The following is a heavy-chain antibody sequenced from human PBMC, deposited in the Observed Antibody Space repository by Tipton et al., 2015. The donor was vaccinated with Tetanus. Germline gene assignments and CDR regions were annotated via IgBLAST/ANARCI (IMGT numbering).Heavy chain of an antibody. V-gene: IGHV4-61*08. D-gene: IGHD3-3*01. Sequence: TLSLTCTVSGGSVRSGDYSWNWIRQPPGKGLEWLAYVSYSGRTNSNYSLKSRITISQDTSKNQYFLKLSSVTPADTAVYFCARANYDFSMKGPFDSWGQGLMVVVSA. J-gene: IGHJ4*02. CDR2: VSYSGRT. CDR3: ARANYDFSMKGPFDS. CDR1: GGSVRSGDYS.